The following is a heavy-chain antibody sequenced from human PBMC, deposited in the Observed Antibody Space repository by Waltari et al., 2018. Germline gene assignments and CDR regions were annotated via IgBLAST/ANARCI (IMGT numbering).Heavy chain of an antibody. J-gene: IGHJ4*02. CDR2: IYYSGST. CDR3: ARDRATVTTSYFDY. V-gene: IGHV4-59*01. Sequence: QVQLQESGPGLVKPSETLSLTCTVSSGSISSYYWSWIRQPPGKGLEWIGYIYYSGSTNYNPSLKSRVTISVDTSKNQFSLKLSSVTAADTAVYYCARDRATVTTSYFDYWGQGTLVTVSS. CDR1: SGSISSYY. D-gene: IGHD4-17*01.